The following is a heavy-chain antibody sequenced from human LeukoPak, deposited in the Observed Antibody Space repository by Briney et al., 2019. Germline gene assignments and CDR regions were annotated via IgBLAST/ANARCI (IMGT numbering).Heavy chain of an antibody. CDR3: AKAYYYDSSGYSDYFDY. V-gene: IGHV3-9*01. J-gene: IGHJ4*02. CDR1: GFTFDDYA. CDR2: TSWNSGSI. Sequence: GGSLRLACAASGFTFDDYAMHWVRQAPGKGLEWVSGTSWNSGSIGYADSVKGRFTISRDNTKNSVYLQMNSLRAEDTALYYCAKAYYYDSSGYSDYFDYWGQGTLVTVSS. D-gene: IGHD3-22*01.